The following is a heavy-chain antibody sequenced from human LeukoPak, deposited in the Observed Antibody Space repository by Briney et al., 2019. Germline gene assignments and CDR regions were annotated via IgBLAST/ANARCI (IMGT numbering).Heavy chain of an antibody. J-gene: IGHJ5*02. CDR2: INPSGGST. CDR3: ARHGRFTMVRGVIRSWFDP. CDR1: GYTFTSYY. Sequence: ASVKVSCKASGYTFTSYYMHWVRQAPGQGLEWMGIINPSGGSTSYAQKFQGRVTMTRDTSKNQFSLKLSSVTAADTAVYYCARHGRFTMVRGVIRSWFDPWGQGTLVTVSS. D-gene: IGHD3-10*01. V-gene: IGHV1-46*01.